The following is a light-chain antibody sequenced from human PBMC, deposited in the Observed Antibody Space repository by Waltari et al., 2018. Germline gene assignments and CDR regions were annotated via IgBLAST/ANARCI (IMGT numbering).Light chain of an antibody. Sequence: EIVLTQSPGTLYLSLGERATVSCRASQSVSRALAWYQQKPVQAPRLLIYGASTRATGIPDRFSGSGSGTDFSLTISRLEPDDFAVYYCQHYLRLPVTFGQGTTVEI. V-gene: IGKV3-20*01. J-gene: IGKJ1*01. CDR3: QHYLRLPVT. CDR2: GAS. CDR1: QSVSRA.